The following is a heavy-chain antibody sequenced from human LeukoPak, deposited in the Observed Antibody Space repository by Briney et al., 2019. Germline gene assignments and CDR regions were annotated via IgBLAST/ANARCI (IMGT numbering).Heavy chain of an antibody. CDR1: GGSISSYY. J-gene: IGHJ4*02. Sequence: SETLSLTCTVSGGSISSYYWSWIRQPPGKGLEWIGEINHSGSTNYNPSLKSRVTISVDTSKNQFSLKLSSVTAADTAVYYCARGLKDGYNSFVLDYWGQGTLVTVSS. D-gene: IGHD5-24*01. CDR3: ARGLKDGYNSFVLDY. V-gene: IGHV4-34*01. CDR2: INHSGST.